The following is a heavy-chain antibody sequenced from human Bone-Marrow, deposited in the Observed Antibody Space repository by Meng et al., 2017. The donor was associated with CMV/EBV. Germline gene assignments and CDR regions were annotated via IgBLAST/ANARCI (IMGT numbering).Heavy chain of an antibody. CDR1: GFTFDDYA. V-gene: IGHV3-9*01. J-gene: IGHJ3*02. CDR3: SRAGGYQRAQGYAFDI. D-gene: IGHD2-2*01. Sequence: SLKISCAASGFTFDDYAMHWVRQAPGKGLEWVSGISWNSGSIGYADSVKGRFTISRDNAKNSLYLQMNSPKAEDTAGYYGSRAGGYQRAQGYAFDIWGQGTMVTVSS. CDR2: ISWNSGSI.